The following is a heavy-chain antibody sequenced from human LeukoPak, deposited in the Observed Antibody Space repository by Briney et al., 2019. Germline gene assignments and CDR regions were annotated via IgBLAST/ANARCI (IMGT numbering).Heavy chain of an antibody. Sequence: GGSLRLFCAGSGFIASSYWMSWVRQSPDKGLEWVASINQDGGERYYVDSVRGRFTVSRDNAKNSVFLQMSSLRAGDTAVYYCARVRSAGCPDYWGQGTLVTVSS. J-gene: IGHJ4*02. CDR3: ARVRSAGCPDY. CDR2: INQDGGER. D-gene: IGHD2-2*01. V-gene: IGHV3-7*01. CDR1: GFIASSYW.